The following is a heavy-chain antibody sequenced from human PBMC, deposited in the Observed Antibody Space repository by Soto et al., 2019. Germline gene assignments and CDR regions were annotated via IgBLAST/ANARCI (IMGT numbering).Heavy chain of an antibody. Sequence: GASVKVSCKASGFTFTSSAMQWVRQARGQRLEWIGWIVVGSGNTNYAQKFQERVTITRDMSTSTAYMELSSLRSEDTAVYYCAAVRWGYSGPEYYYYYMDVWGKGTTVTVSS. CDR3: AAVRWGYSGPEYYYYYMDV. V-gene: IGHV1-58*02. CDR1: GFTFTSSA. D-gene: IGHD5-12*01. J-gene: IGHJ6*03. CDR2: IVVGSGNT.